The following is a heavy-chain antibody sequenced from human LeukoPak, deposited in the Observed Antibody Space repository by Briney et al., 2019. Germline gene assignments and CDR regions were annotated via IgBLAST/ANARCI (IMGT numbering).Heavy chain of an antibody. CDR1: GYIFTNYG. V-gene: IGHV7-4-1*02. D-gene: IGHD3-10*01. CDR3: ARKVRGVYGMDV. CDR2: INTETGNP. Sequence: GASVKVSCKASGYIFTNYGVNWVRQAPGQGLEWIGWINTETGNPTYAQGFTGRLVFSLDTSVSAAYLQISSLQAEDTAVYYCARKVRGVYGMDVWGQGTTVTVSS. J-gene: IGHJ6*02.